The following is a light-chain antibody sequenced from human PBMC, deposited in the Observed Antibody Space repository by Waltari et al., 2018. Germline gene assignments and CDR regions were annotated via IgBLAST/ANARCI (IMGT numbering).Light chain of an antibody. Sequence: EIVLTQSPATLSLSPGERATLSCRTSQSVSSYLAWYQQKAGQAPSPLIYDASNRATGIPARFTGSGSGTDFTLTISSLEPEDFAVYYCQHRGTFGQGTRVEIK. J-gene: IGKJ1*01. CDR2: DAS. CDR3: QHRGT. CDR1: QSVSSY. V-gene: IGKV3-11*01.